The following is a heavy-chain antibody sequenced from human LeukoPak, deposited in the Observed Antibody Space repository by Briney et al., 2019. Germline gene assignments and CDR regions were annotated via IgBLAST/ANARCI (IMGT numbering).Heavy chain of an antibody. J-gene: IGHJ6*04. D-gene: IGHD2-15*01. Sequence: SQTLSLTCAISGDSVSSNSAAWNWISQSPSRGLEWLGRTYYRSKWYNDYAVSVKSRITINPDTSKNQFSLQLNSVTPEDTAVYYCARLPTQASSYYYYYGMDVWGKGTTVTVSS. V-gene: IGHV6-1*01. CDR2: TYYRSKWYN. CDR1: GDSVSSNSAA. CDR3: ARLPTQASSYYYYYGMDV.